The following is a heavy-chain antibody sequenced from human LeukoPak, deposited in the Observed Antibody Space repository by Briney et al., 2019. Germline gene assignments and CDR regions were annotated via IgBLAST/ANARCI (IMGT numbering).Heavy chain of an antibody. CDR3: AKEYSSAWPNDY. V-gene: IGHV3-30*02. CDR2: IRYDGSNK. D-gene: IGHD6-19*01. CDR1: GFTFSSYG. Sequence: GGSLRLSCAASGFTFSSYGMHWVRQAPGKGLEWVAFIRYDGSNKYYADSVKGRFTISRDNSKNTLYLQMNSLRAEDTAVYYCAKEYSSAWPNDYWGQGTLVTVSS. J-gene: IGHJ4*02.